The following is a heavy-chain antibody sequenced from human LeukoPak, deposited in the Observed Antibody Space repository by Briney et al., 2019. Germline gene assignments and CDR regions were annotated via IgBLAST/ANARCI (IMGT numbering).Heavy chain of an antibody. Sequence: GGSLRLSCAASGFTFSSYWMSWVRQAPGKGLEWVANIKQDGSEKYYVDSVKGRFTISRDNAKNSLYLQMNSLRAEDTAVYYCAKVDDFWSGYPNWFDPWGQGTLVTVSS. V-gene: IGHV3-7*03. J-gene: IGHJ5*02. CDR2: IKQDGSEK. CDR1: GFTFSSYW. D-gene: IGHD3-3*01. CDR3: AKVDDFWSGYPNWFDP.